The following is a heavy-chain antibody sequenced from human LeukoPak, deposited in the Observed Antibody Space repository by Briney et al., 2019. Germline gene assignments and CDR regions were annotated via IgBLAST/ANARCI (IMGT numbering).Heavy chain of an antibody. V-gene: IGHV1-18*01. Sequence: ASVKVSCKASGYTFTSYGISWVRQAPGQGLEWMGWISAYNGNTNYAQKLQGRVTMTTDTSTSTAYMELRGLRSDDTAVYYCARVVLANYDFWSGYYGVRPYFDYWGQGTLVTVSS. D-gene: IGHD3-3*01. J-gene: IGHJ4*02. CDR3: ARVVLANYDFWSGYYGVRPYFDY. CDR2: ISAYNGNT. CDR1: GYTFTSYG.